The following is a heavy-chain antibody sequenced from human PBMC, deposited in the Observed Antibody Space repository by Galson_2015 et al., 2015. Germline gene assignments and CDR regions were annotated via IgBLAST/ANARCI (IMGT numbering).Heavy chain of an antibody. V-gene: IGHV3-30*01. CDR2: ISYDGSNK. Sequence: SLRLSCAASGFTFSSYAMHWVRQAPGKGLEWVAVISYDGSNKYYADSVKGRFTISRDNSKNTLYLQMNSLRAEDTAVYYCARGGGYYIYYYYYMDVWGKGTTVTVSS. CDR1: GFTFSSYA. J-gene: IGHJ6*03. CDR3: ARGGGYYIYYYYYMDV. D-gene: IGHD3-22*01.